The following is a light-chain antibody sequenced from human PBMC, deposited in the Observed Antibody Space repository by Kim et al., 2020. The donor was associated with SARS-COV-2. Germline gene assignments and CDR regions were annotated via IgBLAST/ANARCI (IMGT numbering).Light chain of an antibody. V-gene: IGKV3-11*01. CDR1: QDLRSY. J-gene: IGKJ5*01. CDR3: QQRSNWPPIT. Sequence: SPGQRAPLSCRASQDLRSYLAWYQQKPGQPPRLLIYGASIRATGIPARFSASGFTTDFTLTITSLEPEDFAVYYCQQRSNWPPITFGQGTRLEIK. CDR2: GAS.